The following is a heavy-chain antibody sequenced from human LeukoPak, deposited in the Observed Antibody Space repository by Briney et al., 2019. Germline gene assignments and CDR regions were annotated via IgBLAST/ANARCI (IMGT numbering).Heavy chain of an antibody. D-gene: IGHD3-3*01. Sequence: SETLSLTCAVYGGSFSGYYWSWIRQPPGKGLEWIGEINHSGSTNYNPSLKSRVTISVDTSKNQFSLKLSSVTAADTAVYYCARDIVLRFLEWLPPDYYGMDVWGQGTTVTVSS. CDR2: INHSGST. J-gene: IGHJ6*02. V-gene: IGHV4-34*01. CDR1: GGSFSGYY. CDR3: ARDIVLRFLEWLPPDYYGMDV.